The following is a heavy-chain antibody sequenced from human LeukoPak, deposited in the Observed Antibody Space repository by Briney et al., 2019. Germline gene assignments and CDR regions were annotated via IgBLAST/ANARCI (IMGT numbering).Heavy chain of an antibody. Sequence: SETLSLTCAVYGGSFSRYYWSWIRQSPGKGLEWIAEIDHRGDTNYNPSVKSRVTISVDTSKNQFSLKMRPLSAADTALYYCARGATISETGYFDFWGQGTLVTVSS. J-gene: IGHJ4*03. CDR3: ARGATISETGYFDF. D-gene: IGHD5-24*01. CDR1: GGSFSRYY. V-gene: IGHV4-34*01. CDR2: IDHRGDT.